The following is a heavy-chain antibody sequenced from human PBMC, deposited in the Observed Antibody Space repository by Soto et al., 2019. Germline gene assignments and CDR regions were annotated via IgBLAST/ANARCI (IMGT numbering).Heavy chain of an antibody. V-gene: IGHV5-10-1*01. Sequence: GESLKISCKGSGYSFTSYWISWVRQMPGKGLEWMGRIDPSDSYINYRPSFQGHVTISADKTISTAYLQWSSLKASDTAMYYWALGSSSWSRDYYYYGMDVWGQGTTVTVSS. CDR1: GYSFTSYW. D-gene: IGHD6-13*01. CDR2: IDPSDSYI. J-gene: IGHJ6*02. CDR3: ALGSSSWSRDYYYYGMDV.